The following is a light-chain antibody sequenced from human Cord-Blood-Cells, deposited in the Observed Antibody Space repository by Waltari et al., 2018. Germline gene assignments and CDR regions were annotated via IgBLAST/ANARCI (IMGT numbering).Light chain of an antibody. J-gene: IGLJ1*01. CDR2: DVS. CDR1: SSDVGGYNY. CDR3: SSYTSSSTYV. V-gene: IGLV2-14*01. Sequence: QSALTQPASVSGSPGQSITISCTGTSSDVGGYNYVSWHQQHPGKAPKLMIYDVSKRPSGVSKRFSGSKSGNTASLTISGLQAEDEADYYCSSYTSSSTYVFGTGTKVTVL.